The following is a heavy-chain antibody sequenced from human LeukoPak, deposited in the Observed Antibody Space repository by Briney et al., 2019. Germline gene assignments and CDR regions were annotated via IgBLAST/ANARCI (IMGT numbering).Heavy chain of an antibody. CDR3: ARVRISAWILDY. J-gene: IGHJ4*02. CDR1: GFTLSTYN. D-gene: IGHD6-19*01. V-gene: IGHV3-13*01. Sequence: GGSLRLSCAASGFTLSTYNMHWVRHATGKGLEWVPAIGPAGDTYYSGSVKGRFTISRENAKNSLYLQMNSMRAGDTAVYYCARVRISAWILDYWGQGALVTVSS. CDR2: IGPAGDT.